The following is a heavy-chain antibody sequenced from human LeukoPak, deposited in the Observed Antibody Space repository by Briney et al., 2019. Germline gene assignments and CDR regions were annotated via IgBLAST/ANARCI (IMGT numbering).Heavy chain of an antibody. J-gene: IGHJ3*02. D-gene: IGHD4/OR15-4a*01. CDR2: IYSGGST. CDR1: GLTVSSNY. CDR3: ARGGANVGHAFDI. Sequence: PGGSLRLSCAASGLTVSSNYMSWIRQAPGKGLEWVSVIYSGGSTYYADSVKGRFTISRHNSKNTLYLQMNSLRAEDTAVYYCARGGANVGHAFDIWGQGTMVTVSS. V-gene: IGHV3-53*04.